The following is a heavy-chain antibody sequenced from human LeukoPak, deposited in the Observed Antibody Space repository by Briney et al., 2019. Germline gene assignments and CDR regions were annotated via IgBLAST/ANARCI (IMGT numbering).Heavy chain of an antibody. J-gene: IGHJ4*02. V-gene: IGHV3-64*01. D-gene: IGHD3-16*01. CDR1: GFTFSSYA. CDR2: ITSDGGTT. CDR3: ASLGGFARALDY. Sequence: GRSLRLSCAASGFTFSSYAMHWVRQAPGKGLEYVSAITSDGGTTHYANSVKGRFTISRDNSKNTLYLQMGSLRAEDMAVYYCASLGGFARALDYWGQGTLVTVSS.